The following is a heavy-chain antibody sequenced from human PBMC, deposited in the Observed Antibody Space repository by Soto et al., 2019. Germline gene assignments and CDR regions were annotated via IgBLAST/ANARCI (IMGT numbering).Heavy chain of an antibody. Sequence: QVQLVQSGAEVKKPGSSVQVSCKASGGTFSSYAISWVRQAPGQGLEWMGGIIPIFGTANYAQRFQGRVTITADESTSTAYMELSSLRSEDTAVYYCARDGGYNSGQAANHWGQGTLVTVSS. J-gene: IGHJ5*02. CDR3: ARDGGYNSGQAANH. CDR1: GGTFSSYA. V-gene: IGHV1-69*01. D-gene: IGHD6-19*01. CDR2: IIPIFGTA.